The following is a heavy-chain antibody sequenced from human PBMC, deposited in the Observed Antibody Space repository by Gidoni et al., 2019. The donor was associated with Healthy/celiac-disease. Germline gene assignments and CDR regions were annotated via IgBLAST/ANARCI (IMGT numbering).Heavy chain of an antibody. CDR2: INHSGST. CDR3: ARDRIAARRPAAYYYYGMDV. Sequence: QVQLQQWGAGLLKPSETLSLTCAVYGGSFSGYYWSWIRQPPGKGLEWIGEINHSGSTNYNPSLKSRVTISVDTSKNQFSLKLSSVTAADTAVYYCARDRIAARRPAAYYYYGMDVWGQGTTVTVSS. J-gene: IGHJ6*02. CDR1: GGSFSGYY. D-gene: IGHD6-6*01. V-gene: IGHV4-34*01.